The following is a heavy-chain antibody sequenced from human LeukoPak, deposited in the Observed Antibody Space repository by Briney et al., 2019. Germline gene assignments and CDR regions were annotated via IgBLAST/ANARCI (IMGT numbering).Heavy chain of an antibody. J-gene: IGHJ6*02. V-gene: IGHV3-23*01. CDR2: ISGSGGST. CDR1: GFTFSSYA. CDR3: AKDPTQVATSVADRYYYGMDV. D-gene: IGHD5-12*01. Sequence: GGSLRLSCAASGFTFSSYAMSWVRQAPGKGLEWVSAISGSGGSTYYADSVKGRFTISRDNSKNTLYLQMSSLRAEDTAVYYCAKDPTQVATSVADRYYYGMDVWGQGTTVTVSS.